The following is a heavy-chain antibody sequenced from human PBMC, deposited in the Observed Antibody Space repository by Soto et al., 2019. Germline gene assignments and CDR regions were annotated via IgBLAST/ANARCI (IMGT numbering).Heavy chain of an antibody. CDR1: GFTFSSYG. CDR2: SSATGAGT. Sequence: LRLSCAASGFTFSSYGMTWVRQASGKGLEWVSFSSATGAGTYYADSVKGRFTISRDNSKNTLYLQMTSLRADDTAVYYCAKDRRAGGNYGFYSDFWGQGALVTVSS. J-gene: IGHJ4*02. V-gene: IGHV3-23*01. D-gene: IGHD1-7*01. CDR3: AKDRRAGGNYGFYSDF.